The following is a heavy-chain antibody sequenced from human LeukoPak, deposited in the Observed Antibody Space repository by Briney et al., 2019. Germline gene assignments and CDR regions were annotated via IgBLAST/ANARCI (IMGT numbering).Heavy chain of an antibody. Sequence: GESLKISCSGSGYIFTSYWIGWVRQMPGKGLEWMGIIYPGDSDTRYSPSFQGQVTISADKSISTAYLQWSSLKASDTAMYYCARHERNYYDSPDAFDIWGQGTMVTVSS. J-gene: IGHJ3*02. CDR2: IYPGDSDT. CDR3: ARHERNYYDSPDAFDI. V-gene: IGHV5-51*01. CDR1: GYIFTSYW. D-gene: IGHD3-22*01.